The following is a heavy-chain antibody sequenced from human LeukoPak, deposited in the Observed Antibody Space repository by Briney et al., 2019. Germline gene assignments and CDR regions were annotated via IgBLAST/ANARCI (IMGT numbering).Heavy chain of an antibody. J-gene: IGHJ4*02. Sequence: GGSLRLSCAASGFTFDDYAMHWVRQAPGKGLEWVGFIRSKVYGGTTEYAASVKGRFTISRDDPKSIAYLQVNSLKTEDTAVYYCTGSFGELSFFAHWGQGTPVTVSS. CDR2: IRSKVYGGTT. V-gene: IGHV3-49*04. CDR1: GFTFDDYA. D-gene: IGHD3-10*01. CDR3: TGSFGELSFFAH.